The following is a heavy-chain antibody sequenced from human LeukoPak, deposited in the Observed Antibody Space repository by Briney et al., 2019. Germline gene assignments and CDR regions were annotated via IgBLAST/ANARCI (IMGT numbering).Heavy chain of an antibody. J-gene: IGHJ4*02. D-gene: IGHD6-19*01. CDR2: IIPIFGTA. Sequence: SVKVSCKASGGTFSSYAISWVRQAPGQGLEWMGGIIPIFGTANYAQKFQGRVTITADESTSTAYMELRSLRSDDTAVYYCARSPNIAVAGDFDYWGQGTLVTVSS. CDR3: ARSPNIAVAGDFDY. V-gene: IGHV1-69*13. CDR1: GGTFSSYA.